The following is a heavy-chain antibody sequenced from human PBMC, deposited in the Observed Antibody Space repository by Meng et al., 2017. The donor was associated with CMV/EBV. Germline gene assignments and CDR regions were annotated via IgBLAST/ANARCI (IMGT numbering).Heavy chain of an antibody. CDR3: AKLPERMSFYYYGMGV. Sequence: GESLKISCAASGFTFSSYAMSWVRQAPGKGLEWVSAISGSGGSTYYADSVKGRFTISRDNSKNTLYLQMNSLRAEDTAVYYCAKLPERMSFYYYGMGVWGQGTTVTVSS. V-gene: IGHV3-23*01. CDR2: ISGSGGST. J-gene: IGHJ6*02. CDR1: GFTFSSYA. D-gene: IGHD3-10*01.